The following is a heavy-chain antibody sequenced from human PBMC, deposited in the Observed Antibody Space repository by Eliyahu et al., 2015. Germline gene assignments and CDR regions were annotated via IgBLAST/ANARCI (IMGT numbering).Heavy chain of an antibody. D-gene: IGHD6-6*01. Sequence: EVQLVESGGGLVQPGGSLRLSCAASGFTVSSNYMSWVXQAPGKGLEWVSVIYSGGSTYYADSVKGRFTISRDNSKNTLYLQMNSLRAEDTAVYYCARGIAARPLNYFDYWGQGTLVTVSS. CDR1: GFTVSSNY. J-gene: IGHJ4*02. CDR2: IYSGGST. V-gene: IGHV3-66*01. CDR3: ARGIAARPLNYFDY.